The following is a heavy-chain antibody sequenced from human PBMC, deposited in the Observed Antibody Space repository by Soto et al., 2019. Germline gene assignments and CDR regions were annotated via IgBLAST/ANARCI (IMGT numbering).Heavy chain of an antibody. D-gene: IGHD5-18*01. Sequence: SGPTLVNPTQTLTLTCTFSGFSLSTSGMCVSWIRQPPGKALEWLALIDWDDDKYYSTSLKTRLTISKDTSKNQVVLTMTNMDPVDTATYYCARIRWRYSYEYYFDFWGQGALVTVSS. J-gene: IGHJ4*02. CDR1: GFSLSTSGMC. V-gene: IGHV2-70*01. CDR2: IDWDDDK. CDR3: ARIRWRYSYEYYFDF.